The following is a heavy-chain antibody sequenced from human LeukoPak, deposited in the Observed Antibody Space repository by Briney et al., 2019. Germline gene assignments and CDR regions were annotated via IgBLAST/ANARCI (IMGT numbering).Heavy chain of an antibody. Sequence: SETLSLTRTFSGGFHRSSSSYWGWIRRPPGKGLEWIGCIYYSGSTYYNPSLKSRVTISVDPSKNQYSLKLSSVTAADTAVYYCARHMDGTYYYDSSGYYPIDYWGQGTLVTVSS. V-gene: IGHV4-39*01. J-gene: IGHJ4*02. D-gene: IGHD3-22*01. CDR2: IYYSGST. CDR1: GGFHRSSSSY. CDR3: ARHMDGTYYYDSSGYYPIDY.